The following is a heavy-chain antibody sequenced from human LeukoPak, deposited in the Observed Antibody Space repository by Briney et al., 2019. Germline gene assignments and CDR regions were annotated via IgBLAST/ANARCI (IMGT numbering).Heavy chain of an antibody. J-gene: IGHJ4*02. V-gene: IGHV3-23*01. CDR1: GFTFSSYA. CDR3: AKDRGDIVVVPAAISYFDY. Sequence: GGSLRLSCAASGFTFSSYAMSWVRQAPGKGLEWVSAISGSGGSTYYADPVKGRFTTSRDNSKNTLYLQMNSLRAEDTAVYYCAKDRGDIVVVPAAISYFDYWGQGTLVTVSS. CDR2: ISGSGGST. D-gene: IGHD2-2*02.